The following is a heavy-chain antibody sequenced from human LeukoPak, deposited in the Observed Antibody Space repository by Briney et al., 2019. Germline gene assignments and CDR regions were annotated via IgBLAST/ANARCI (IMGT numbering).Heavy chain of an antibody. CDR1: GFTFSSYA. Sequence: GGSLRLSCAASGFTFSSYAMSWVRQAPGKGLEWVSGISGGGASKYYADSVKGRFTISRDNSKSTLHLQMNSLRAEDTAVYYCAKTGHSYYFDYWGQGTLVTVSS. J-gene: IGHJ4*02. CDR3: AKTGHSYYFDY. D-gene: IGHD3-9*01. CDR2: ISGGGASK. V-gene: IGHV3-23*01.